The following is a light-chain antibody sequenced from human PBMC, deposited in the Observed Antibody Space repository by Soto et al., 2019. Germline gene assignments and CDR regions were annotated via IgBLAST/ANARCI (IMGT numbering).Light chain of an antibody. J-gene: IGKJ4*01. CDR1: QSVSSSY. CDR3: QHYRTS. V-gene: IGKV3-20*01. CDR2: GSS. Sequence: EIVLTQSPGTLSLSPGERATLSCRASQSVSSSYLAWYQQQPDQPPSQLIYGSSSSATGISDRFSGSGAGTLFTLSLTRLELEVYAGYYCQHYRTSFGGGTRVEIK.